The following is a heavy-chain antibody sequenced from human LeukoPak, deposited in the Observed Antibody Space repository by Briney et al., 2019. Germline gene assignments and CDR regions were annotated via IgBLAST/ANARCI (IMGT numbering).Heavy chain of an antibody. CDR1: GGSVTSNNW. D-gene: IGHD2-8*02. V-gene: IGHV4-4*02. CDR2: IHHSGTT. CDR3: ARDLGTRAAAP. Sequence: PSGTLSLTCAVSGGSVTSNNWWSWVRQPPGKGLEWIGEIHHSGTTNYIPSLKSRVTISLDKSKNQLSLNLTSVTAADTAVYYCARDLGTRAAAPWGQGTLVTVSS. J-gene: IGHJ4*02.